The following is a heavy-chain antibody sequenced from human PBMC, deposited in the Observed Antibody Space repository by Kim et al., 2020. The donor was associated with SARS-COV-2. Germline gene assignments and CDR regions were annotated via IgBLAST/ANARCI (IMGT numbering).Heavy chain of an antibody. J-gene: IGHJ4*02. D-gene: IGHD3-22*01. CDR3: AKDDGYYDSSGYADY. Sequence: GGSLRLSCAASGFTFSSYAMSWVRQAPGKGLEWVSAISGSGGSTYYADSVKGRFTISRDNSKNTLYLQMNSLRAEDTAVYYCAKDDGYYDSSGYADYWGQGTLVTVSS. V-gene: IGHV3-23*01. CDR2: ISGSGGST. CDR1: GFTFSSYA.